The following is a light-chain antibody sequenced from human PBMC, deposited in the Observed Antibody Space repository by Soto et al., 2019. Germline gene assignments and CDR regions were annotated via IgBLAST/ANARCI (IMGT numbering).Light chain of an antibody. CDR1: QSFSRSY. J-gene: IGKJ4*01. Sequence: VLTQSPVTLSLSPGEGATLSCRASQSFSRSYLAWYQQKLGQAPRLLIYGASSRAPGIPDRFSGSGSGTDFTLSISRLEPEDFAVYYCQQYSSSPLLTFGGGTKVDIK. CDR2: GAS. V-gene: IGKV3-20*01. CDR3: QQYSSSPLLT.